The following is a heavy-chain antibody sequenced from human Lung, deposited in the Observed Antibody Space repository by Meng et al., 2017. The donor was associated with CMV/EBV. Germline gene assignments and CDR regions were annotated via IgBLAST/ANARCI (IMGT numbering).Heavy chain of an antibody. V-gene: IGHV4-38-2*02. Sequence: SETLSLTCTVSGYSISSGYYWGWIRQPPGKGLEWIGNIYKSGRTFYSPSLKTRVTMSVDTSKNQFSLTLRSVTAADTAVYYCARFPFEYWGQGTLVTVYS. CDR3: ARFPFEY. J-gene: IGHJ4*02. CDR1: GYSISSGYY. CDR2: IYKSGRT.